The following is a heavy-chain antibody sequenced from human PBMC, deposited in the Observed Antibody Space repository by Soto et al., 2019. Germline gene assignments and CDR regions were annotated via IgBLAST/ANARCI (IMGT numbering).Heavy chain of an antibody. D-gene: IGHD3-9*01. Sequence: PGGSLRLSCAASGFTFSSHAMSWVRQAPGKGLECVSVVSERGVTTYYGDSVKGRFTISRDNSKNTLYLQMNSLRAEDTAVYYCAKHIVAGYPDYWGQGTLVTVSS. CDR3: AKHIVAGYPDY. J-gene: IGHJ4*02. V-gene: IGHV3-23*01. CDR2: VSERGVTT. CDR1: GFTFSSHA.